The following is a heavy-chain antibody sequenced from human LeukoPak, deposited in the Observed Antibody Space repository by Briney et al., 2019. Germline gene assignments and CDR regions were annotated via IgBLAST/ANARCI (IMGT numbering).Heavy chain of an antibody. V-gene: IGHV4-59*12. J-gene: IGHJ3*02. CDR1: GGSISSYY. CDR2: IYYSGSGST. Sequence: SETLSLTCTVSGGSISSYYWSWIRQPPGKGLEWIGYIYYSGSGSTNYNPSLKSRVTISVDTSKNQFSLKLSSVTAADTAVYYCARAGYYDSSGPTAFDIWGQGTMVTVSS. CDR3: ARAGYYDSSGPTAFDI. D-gene: IGHD3-22*01.